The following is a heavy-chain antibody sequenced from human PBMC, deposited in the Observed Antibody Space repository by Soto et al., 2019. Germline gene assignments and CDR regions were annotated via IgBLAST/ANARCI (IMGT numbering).Heavy chain of an antibody. Sequence: QITLKESGPTLVKPTQTLTLTCNVSGVSLSTGGVGVGWIRQPPGKALEWLALIYWDDDQRSSPSLKSRLTITKDTSKNQVVLTMTNMAPEDTATYYCARMRAAKFDYWGQGTLVTVSS. CDR2: IYWDDDQ. CDR3: ARMRAAKFDY. D-gene: IGHD2-15*01. CDR1: GVSLSTGGVG. J-gene: IGHJ4*02. V-gene: IGHV2-5*02.